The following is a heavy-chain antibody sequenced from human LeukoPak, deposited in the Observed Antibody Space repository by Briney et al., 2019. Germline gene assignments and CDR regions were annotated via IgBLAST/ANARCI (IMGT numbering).Heavy chain of an antibody. CDR2: IYNDGST. J-gene: IGHJ4*02. D-gene: IGHD3-16*02. CDR3: ARVWELSYDY. Sequence: GGSLRLSCAASGFSVSTDHMSWVRQAPGKGLEWVSVIYNDGSTYYADTVKGRFTISRDNSKNTVDLLVNSLRAEDTAVYYCARVWELSYDYWGQGTLVTVSS. CDR1: GFSVSTDH. V-gene: IGHV3-53*01.